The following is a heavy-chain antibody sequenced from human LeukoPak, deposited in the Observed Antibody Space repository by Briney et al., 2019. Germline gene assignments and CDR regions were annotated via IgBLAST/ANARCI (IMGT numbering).Heavy chain of an antibody. CDR2: IYNDGST. J-gene: IGHJ4*02. D-gene: IGHD3-16*02. CDR3: ARVWELSYDY. Sequence: GGSLRLSCAASGFSVSTDHMSWVRQAPGKGLEWVSVIYNDGSTYYADTVKGRFTISRDNSKNTVDLLVNSLRAEDTAVYYCARVWELSYDYWGQGTLVTVSS. CDR1: GFSVSTDH. V-gene: IGHV3-53*01.